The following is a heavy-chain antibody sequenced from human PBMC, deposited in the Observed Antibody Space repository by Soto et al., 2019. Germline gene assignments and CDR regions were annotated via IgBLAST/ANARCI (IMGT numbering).Heavy chain of an antibody. J-gene: IGHJ4*02. Sequence: QLQLQESGPGLVKPSETLSLTCTVSGGSISSSSYYWGWIRQPPGKGLEWIGSIYYSGSTYYNPSHKSRVTISVVTSKNQSSLKLSSVTAADTAVYYCARHCGYDYIWGSYSPGCFDYWGQGTLVTVSS. CDR3: ARHCGYDYIWGSYSPGCFDY. CDR2: IYYSGST. CDR1: GGSISSSSYY. V-gene: IGHV4-39*01. D-gene: IGHD3-16*01.